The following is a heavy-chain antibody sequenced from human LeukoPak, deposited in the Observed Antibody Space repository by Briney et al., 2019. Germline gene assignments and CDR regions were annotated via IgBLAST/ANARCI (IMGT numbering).Heavy chain of an antibody. V-gene: IGHV3-30*02. J-gene: IGHJ4*02. CDR3: AKGDNFGRDY. Sequence: GGSLRLSCAASGFTSSSYGMHWVRQAPGKGLEWVSFIRFDGGDESYADSVKGRFTISRDNSRDTMDLHMRSVRAEDTAVYYCAKGDNFGRDYWGQGTLVIVSS. CDR2: IRFDGGDE. D-gene: IGHD3/OR15-3a*01. CDR1: GFTSSSYG.